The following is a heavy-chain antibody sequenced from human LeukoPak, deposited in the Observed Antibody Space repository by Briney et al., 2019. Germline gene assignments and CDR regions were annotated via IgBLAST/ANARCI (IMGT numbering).Heavy chain of an antibody. V-gene: IGHV1-18*01. CDR1: GYTFTSYG. CDR2: ISAYNGNT. CDR3: ARAERITIFGVVIQTDAFDI. Sequence: ASVKVSCKASGYTFTSYGISWVRQAPGQGLEWMGWISAYNGNTNYAQKLQGRVTMTTDTSTSTAYMELRSLRSDDTAVYYRARAERITIFGVVIQTDAFDIWGQGTMVTVSS. D-gene: IGHD3-3*01. J-gene: IGHJ3*02.